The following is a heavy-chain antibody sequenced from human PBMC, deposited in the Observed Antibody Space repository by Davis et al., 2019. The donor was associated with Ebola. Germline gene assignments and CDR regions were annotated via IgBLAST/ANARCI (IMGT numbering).Heavy chain of an antibody. D-gene: IGHD6-19*01. V-gene: IGHV3-66*02. CDR1: GFTVSSNY. CDR2: IYSVGTT. CDR3: ARDEGAVAVSFFDS. Sequence: GESLKISCSVSGFTVSSNYMSWVRQAPGKGLEWVSLIYSVGTTYYADSVKGRFIISRDNSKNTLYLQMNSLRAEDTAVYYCARDEGAVAVSFFDSWGQGTLVTVSS. J-gene: IGHJ4*02.